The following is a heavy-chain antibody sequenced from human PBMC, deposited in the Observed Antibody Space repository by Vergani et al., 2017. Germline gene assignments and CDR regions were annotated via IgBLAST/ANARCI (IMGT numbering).Heavy chain of an antibody. Sequence: QVQLQESGPGLVKPSETLSLTCAVSGYSISSGYYWGWIRQPPGKGLEWIGSIYHSGSTYYNPSLKSRVTISVDTSKNQFSLNLSSVTAADTAVYYCARQNSGSWYRSEGIGSDPWGQRSLVTVSS. CDR2: IYHSGST. D-gene: IGHD6-13*01. V-gene: IGHV4-38-2*01. CDR3: ARQNSGSWYRSEGIGSDP. CDR1: GYSISSGYY. J-gene: IGHJ5*02.